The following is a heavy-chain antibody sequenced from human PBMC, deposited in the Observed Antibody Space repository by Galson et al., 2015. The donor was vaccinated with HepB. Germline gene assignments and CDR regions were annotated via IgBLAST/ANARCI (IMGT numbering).Heavy chain of an antibody. CDR1: GYTFTSYY. CDR2: INPSGGST. Sequence: SVKVSCKASGYTFTSYYMHWVRQAPGQGLEWMGIINPSGGSTSYAQKFQGRVTMTRDTSTSTVYMELSSLRSEDTAVYYCARATRGIAVRNWFDPWGQGTLVTVSS. CDR3: ARATRGIAVRNWFDP. J-gene: IGHJ5*02. V-gene: IGHV1-46*03. D-gene: IGHD6-19*01.